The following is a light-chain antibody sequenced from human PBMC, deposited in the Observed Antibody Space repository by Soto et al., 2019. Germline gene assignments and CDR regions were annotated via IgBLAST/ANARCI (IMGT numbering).Light chain of an antibody. Sequence: QSVLTQSASVSGSPGQSITISCTGTSSDVGGYNYVSWYQQHPGKAPKLMIYEVSNRPSGVSNRFSGSKSGNTASLTISGLQAEDEADYYCSSYTSSSWVFGGGTKVTVL. J-gene: IGLJ3*02. V-gene: IGLV2-14*01. CDR3: SSYTSSSWV. CDR1: SSDVGGYNY. CDR2: EVS.